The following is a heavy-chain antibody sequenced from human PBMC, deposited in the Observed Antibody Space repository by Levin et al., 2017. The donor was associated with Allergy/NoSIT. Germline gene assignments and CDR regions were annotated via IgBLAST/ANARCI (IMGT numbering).Heavy chain of an antibody. CDR2: IRNKAHGGTT. Sequence: GESLKISCPGSGFTFGDYAMSWVRQAPGKGLEWVGFIRNKAHGGTTEYAASVKGRLTIAREDSKSIAYLQMNSRKTEDTAVYFWARGGPPNYDYNWGSYRDGYFDYWGQGTLVTVSS. CDR1: GFTFGDYA. D-gene: IGHD3-16*02. CDR3: ARGGPPNYDYNWGSYRDGYFDY. J-gene: IGHJ4*02. V-gene: IGHV3-49*04.